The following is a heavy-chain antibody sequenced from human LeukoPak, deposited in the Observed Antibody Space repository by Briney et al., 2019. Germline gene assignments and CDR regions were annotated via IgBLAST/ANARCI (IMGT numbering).Heavy chain of an antibody. CDR2: INPNSGGT. Sequence: GASVKVSCKASGYTFTGYYMHWVRQAPGQGLEWMGWINPNSGGTNYAQKFQGRVTMTRDTSISTAYMELSRLRSDDTAVYYCARGPTTIFGVVRGYYYMDVWGKGTTVTVSS. CDR3: ARGPTTIFGVVRGYYYMDV. CDR1: GYTFTGYY. D-gene: IGHD3-3*01. J-gene: IGHJ6*03. V-gene: IGHV1-2*02.